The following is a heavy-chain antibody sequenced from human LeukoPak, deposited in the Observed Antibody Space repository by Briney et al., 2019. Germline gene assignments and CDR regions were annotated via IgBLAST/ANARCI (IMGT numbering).Heavy chain of an antibody. Sequence: GGSLRLSCAASGFTFSTYWMHWVRQAPGKGLVWVSRISSDGIITTYADSVKGRFTISRDNAKNSLYLQMNSLRAEDTAVYYCARGSGGAEFDYWGQGTLVTVSS. V-gene: IGHV3-74*03. CDR1: GFTFSTYW. CDR3: ARGSGGAEFDY. D-gene: IGHD6-19*01. CDR2: ISSDGIIT. J-gene: IGHJ4*02.